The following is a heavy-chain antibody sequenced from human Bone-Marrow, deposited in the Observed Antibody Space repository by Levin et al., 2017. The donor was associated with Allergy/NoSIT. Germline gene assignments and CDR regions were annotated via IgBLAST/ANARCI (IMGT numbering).Heavy chain of an antibody. D-gene: IGHD3-3*01. CDR3: ASQLREWLPGYYYYGMDV. V-gene: IGHV4-39*07. CDR1: GGSISSSSYY. Sequence: SETLSLTCTVSGGSISSSSYYWGWIRQPPGKGLEWIGSIYYSGSTYYNPSLKSRVTISVDTSKNQFSLKLSSVTAADTAVYYCASQLREWLPGYYYYGMDVWGQGTTVTVSS. J-gene: IGHJ6*02. CDR2: IYYSGST.